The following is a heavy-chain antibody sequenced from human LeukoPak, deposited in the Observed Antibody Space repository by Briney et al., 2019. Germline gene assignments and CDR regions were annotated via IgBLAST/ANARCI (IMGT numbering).Heavy chain of an antibody. D-gene: IGHD5-18*01. CDR3: ARDHYSYGFDY. CDR2: INPSSGST. Sequence: EASVKVSCKASGYTFTGNHMHWVRQAPGQGLEWMGIINPSSGSTTYAQKFQGRVTVTRDTSTSTVYMELSSLRSEDTAVHYCARDHYSYGFDYWGQGTLVTVSS. V-gene: IGHV1-46*01. J-gene: IGHJ4*02. CDR1: GYTFTGNH.